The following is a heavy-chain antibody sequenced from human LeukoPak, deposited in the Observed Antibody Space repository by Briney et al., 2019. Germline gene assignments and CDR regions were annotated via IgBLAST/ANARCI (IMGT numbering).Heavy chain of an antibody. V-gene: IGHV4-39*01. Sequence: SETLYLSCSVSGGSIPTTRYYWGWIRQSPGMGLEWIGSVYYFGNAYYRPSLLSRATISIDTSKKRVSLNLTSVTARDTGIYYCATHKERSYFESWGQATLITVSA. CDR3: ATHKERSYFES. D-gene: IGHD3-10*01. CDR1: GGSIPTTRYY. CDR2: VYYFGNA. J-gene: IGHJ4*02.